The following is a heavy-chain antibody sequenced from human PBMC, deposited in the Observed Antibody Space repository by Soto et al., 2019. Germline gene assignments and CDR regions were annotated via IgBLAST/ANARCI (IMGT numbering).Heavy chain of an antibody. CDR2: IYYTGSA. V-gene: IGHV4-31*03. CDR3: ARVGTSYARRGLDV. CDR1: GGAIDRGGYY. J-gene: IGHJ6*02. Sequence: SETLSLTCKVSGGAIDRGGYYWCWIRQHPGKGLEWIGHIYYTGSAYCKPSLKSRVSMSIDTSQNQFSLELISVTAADTAVYYCARVGTSYARRGLDVWGQGTTVTVSS. D-gene: IGHD7-27*01.